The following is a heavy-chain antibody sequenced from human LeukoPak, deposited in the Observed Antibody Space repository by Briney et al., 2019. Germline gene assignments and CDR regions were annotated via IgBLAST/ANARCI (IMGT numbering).Heavy chain of an antibody. CDR1: GGSISSDLYY. Sequence: SETLSLTCTVSGGSISSDLYYWTWIRQPAGKELEWLGRSHANGGTNYNPSLKSRLTISVDTSNNQFSLKLTSVTAADTALYYCAREWVAVAGVLEPWGQGTLVTVSS. J-gene: IGHJ5*02. CDR2: SHANGGT. V-gene: IGHV4-61*02. CDR3: AREWVAVAGVLEP. D-gene: IGHD6-19*01.